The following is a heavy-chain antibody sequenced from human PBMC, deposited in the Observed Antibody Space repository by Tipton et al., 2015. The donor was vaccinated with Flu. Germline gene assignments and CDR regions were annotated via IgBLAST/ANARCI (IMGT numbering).Heavy chain of an antibody. J-gene: IGHJ6*03. CDR3: TRGPGRAPDNYMDV. Sequence: QSGAEVKKPGPSVKVSCKASGGTFSSYAISWVRQAPGQGLEWMGGIIPIFGTANYAQKFQGRVTITADESTSTAYMELSRLRSDDTAVYYCTRGPGRAPDNYMDVWGKGTTVTVSS. CDR1: GGTFSSYA. D-gene: IGHD1-14*01. CDR2: IIPIFGTA. V-gene: IGHV1-69*01.